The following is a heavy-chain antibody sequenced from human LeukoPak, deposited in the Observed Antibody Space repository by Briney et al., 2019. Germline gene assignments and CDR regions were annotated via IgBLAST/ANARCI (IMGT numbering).Heavy chain of an antibody. Sequence: GASVKVSCKASGYTFTDYYINWVRQAPGQGFEWMGWITPNSGGTNYAQKFQGRVTMTRDTSISTAYMEVSSLRSDDTAMYYCTRALGSDYWGQGTQVTVSS. CDR2: ITPNSGGT. CDR1: GYTFTDYY. CDR3: TRALGSDY. D-gene: IGHD1-26*01. J-gene: IGHJ4*02. V-gene: IGHV1-2*02.